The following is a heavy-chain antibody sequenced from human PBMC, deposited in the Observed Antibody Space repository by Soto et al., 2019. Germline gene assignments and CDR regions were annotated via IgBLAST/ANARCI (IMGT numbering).Heavy chain of an antibody. J-gene: IGHJ5*02. CDR1: GGSISSYY. Sequence: SETLSLTCTVSGGSISSYYWSWIRQPPGKGLEWIGYVSYTGSTYYNPSLQSRVTISLGTSMNRFSLKVASVTAADTAVYYCARLSVDWNDYWSLDPWGQGTLVTVSS. CDR2: VSYTGST. V-gene: IGHV4-59*13. D-gene: IGHD1-1*01. CDR3: ARLSVDWNDYWSLDP.